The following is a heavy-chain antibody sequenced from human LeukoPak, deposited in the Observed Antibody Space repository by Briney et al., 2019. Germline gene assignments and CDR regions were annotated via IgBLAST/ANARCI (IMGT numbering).Heavy chain of an antibody. CDR3: ARAKKDYYDSSGPRFWFDP. CDR2: IYYSGST. J-gene: IGHJ5*02. V-gene: IGHV4-31*03. CDR1: GGSISSGGYY. Sequence: TLSLTCTVSGGSISSGGYYWSWIRQHPGKGLEWIGYIYYSGSTYYNPSLKSRVTISVDTSKNQFSLKLSSVTAADTAVYYCARAKKDYYDSSGPRFWFDPWGQGTLVTVSS. D-gene: IGHD3-22*01.